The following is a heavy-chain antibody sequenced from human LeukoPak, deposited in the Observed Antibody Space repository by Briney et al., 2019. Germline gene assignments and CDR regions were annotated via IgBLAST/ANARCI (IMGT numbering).Heavy chain of an antibody. CDR3: ATAIVVVPAALVRSYYMDV. CDR1: GGTFSSYA. D-gene: IGHD2-2*01. J-gene: IGHJ6*03. V-gene: IGHV1-69*05. Sequence: SVKVSCKASGGTFSSYAISWVRQAPGQGLEWMGRIIPIFGTANYAQKFQGRVTITTVESTSTAYMELSSLRSEDTAVYYCATAIVVVPAALVRSYYMDVWGKGTTVTVS. CDR2: IIPIFGTA.